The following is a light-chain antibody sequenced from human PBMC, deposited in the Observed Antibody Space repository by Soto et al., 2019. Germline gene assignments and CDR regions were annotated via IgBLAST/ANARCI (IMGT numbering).Light chain of an antibody. CDR3: QQYNNWPLT. CDR1: QSVSSN. J-gene: IGKJ3*01. CDR2: GAS. Sequence: EIVMTQSPATLSVSPGERATLSCRASQSVSSNLAWYQKKPGQAPRLLIYGASTRATGIPARFSGSGSGTEFTLTISSLQSEDFAVYYCQQYNNWPLTFGPGTKVDI. V-gene: IGKV3-15*01.